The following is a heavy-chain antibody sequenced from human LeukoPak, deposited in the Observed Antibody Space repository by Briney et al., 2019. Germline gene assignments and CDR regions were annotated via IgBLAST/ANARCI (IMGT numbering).Heavy chain of an antibody. J-gene: IGHJ4*02. D-gene: IGHD3-10*01. CDR1: GFTFSTYT. CDR2: ISTSSIYI. CDR3: ARSLWFGDSNLDY. V-gene: IGHV3-21*01. Sequence: PGGSLRLSCAASGFTFSTYTMNWVRQAPGKGLEWVSSISTSSIYIYYADSLKGRFTISRDNAKNSLYLQMISLRAEDTAMYYCARSLWFGDSNLDYWGQGTLVTVSS.